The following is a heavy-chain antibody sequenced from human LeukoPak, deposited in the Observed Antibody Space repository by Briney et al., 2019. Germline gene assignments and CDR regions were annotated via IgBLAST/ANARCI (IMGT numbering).Heavy chain of an antibody. V-gene: IGHV3-9*03. CDR1: GFIFDDYA. Sequence: GGSLRLSCAASGFIFDDYAMHWVRQAPGKGLEWVSGISWNSGTIGYADSVKGRFTISRDNAENSLFLQMDSLRPEDMALYYCAKDVSLGYCSGGSCSAHFDYWGQGTLVTVSS. CDR2: ISWNSGTI. D-gene: IGHD2-15*01. J-gene: IGHJ4*02. CDR3: AKDVSLGYCSGGSCSAHFDY.